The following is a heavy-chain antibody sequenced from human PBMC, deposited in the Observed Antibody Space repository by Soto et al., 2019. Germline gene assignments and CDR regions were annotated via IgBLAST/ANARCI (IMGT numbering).Heavy chain of an antibody. CDR2: IYPGDSDT. D-gene: IGHD2-21*02. CDR1: GYSFTNSW. Sequence: PGESLKISWKGSGYSFTNSWIGWVRQLPGEGLEWMGIIYPGDSDTRDSPAFQGQVTISADKSISNAYLQWSSLKASDTAMYYCARSCGGDCSATGDYWGQGTLVTVSS. J-gene: IGHJ4*02. CDR3: ARSCGGDCSATGDY. V-gene: IGHV5-51*01.